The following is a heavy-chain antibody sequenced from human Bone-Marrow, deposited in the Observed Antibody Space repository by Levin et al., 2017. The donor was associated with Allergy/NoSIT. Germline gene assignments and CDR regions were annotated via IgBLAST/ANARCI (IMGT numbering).Heavy chain of an antibody. CDR1: GGSFSGYY. Sequence: SETLSLTCAVYGGSFSGYYWSWIRQPPGKGLEWIGEINHSGSTNYNPSLKSRVTISVDTSKNQFSLKLSSVTAADTAVYYCARVPPLRQLYYYGMDVWGQGTTVTVSS. J-gene: IGHJ6*02. CDR2: INHSGST. V-gene: IGHV4-34*01. CDR3: ARVPPLRQLYYYGMDV. D-gene: IGHD6-13*01.